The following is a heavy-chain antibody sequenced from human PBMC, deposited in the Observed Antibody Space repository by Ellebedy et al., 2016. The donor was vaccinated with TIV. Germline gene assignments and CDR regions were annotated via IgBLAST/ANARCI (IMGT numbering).Heavy chain of an antibody. CDR3: AIVVVVAATPGGLLE. J-gene: IGHJ4*02. D-gene: IGHD2-15*01. CDR1: GGTFSSYA. V-gene: IGHV1-69*04. Sequence: SVKVSXKASGGTFSSYAISWVRQAPGQGLEWMGRIIPILGIANYAQKFQGRVTITADKSTSTAYMELSSLRSEDTAVYYCAIVVVVAATPGGLLEWGQGTLVTVSS. CDR2: IIPILGIA.